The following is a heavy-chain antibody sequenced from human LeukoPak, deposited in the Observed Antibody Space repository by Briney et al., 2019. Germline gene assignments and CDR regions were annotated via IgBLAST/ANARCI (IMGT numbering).Heavy chain of an antibody. D-gene: IGHD1-26*01. CDR2: ISGSGGST. CDR3: ARGGSYLSAFDI. V-gene: IGHV3-23*01. CDR1: GFTFSSYA. J-gene: IGHJ3*02. Sequence: GGSLRLSCAASGFTFSSYAMSWVRQAPGKGLEWVSAISGSGGSTYYADSVKGRFTISRDNSKNTLYLQMNSLRAEDTAVYYCARGGSYLSAFDIWGQGTMVTVSS.